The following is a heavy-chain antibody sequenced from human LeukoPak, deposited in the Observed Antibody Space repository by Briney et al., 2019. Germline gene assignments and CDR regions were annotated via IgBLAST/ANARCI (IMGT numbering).Heavy chain of an antibody. CDR1: GYTFTGYY. D-gene: IGHD3-10*01. V-gene: IGHV1-2*02. J-gene: IGHJ4*02. CDR3: ASLAMVRGSPDY. CDR2: INPNSSST. Sequence: ASVKVSCKASGYTFTGYYMHWERQAPGQGLEWMGWINPNSSSTNYAQKFQGRVTMTRDTSISTAYMELSRLRSDVTAVYYCASLAMVRGSPDYWGQGTLVTVSS.